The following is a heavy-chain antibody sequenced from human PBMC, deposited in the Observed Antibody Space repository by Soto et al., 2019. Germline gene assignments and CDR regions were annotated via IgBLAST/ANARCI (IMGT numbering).Heavy chain of an antibody. CDR1: GDSISSSY. J-gene: IGHJ6*03. CDR2: IDDTGRT. V-gene: IGHV4-59*01. Sequence: QVQLQESGPGLVKPSETLSLTCTVSGDSISSSYWNWIRQAPGKGLAWIGYIDDTGRTNYNPSLKSRVTLSVDPSNNQYSLKLSSVTAADTAVYYCARGVLEWLLRDSYYYYMDVWGKGTTVTVSS. D-gene: IGHD3-3*01. CDR3: ARGVLEWLLRDSYYYYMDV.